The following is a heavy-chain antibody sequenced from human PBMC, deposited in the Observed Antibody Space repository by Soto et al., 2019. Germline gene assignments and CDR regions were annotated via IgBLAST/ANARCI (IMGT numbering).Heavy chain of an antibody. V-gene: IGHV1-2*04. CDR2: INPNSGGT. D-gene: IGHD2-2*01. CDR3: ARMGSYCSSTSCPLYYFDY. Sequence: ASVKVSCKASGYTFTGYYMHWVRQAPGQGLEWMGWINPNSGGTNYAQKFQGWVTMTRDTSISTAYMELSRLRSDDTAVYYCARMGSYCSSTSCPLYYFDYWGQGTLVTVSS. CDR1: GYTFTGYY. J-gene: IGHJ4*02.